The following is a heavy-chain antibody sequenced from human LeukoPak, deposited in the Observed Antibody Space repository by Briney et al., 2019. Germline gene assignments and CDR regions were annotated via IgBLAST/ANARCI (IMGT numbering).Heavy chain of an antibody. CDR2: IYYRGSA. D-gene: IGHD2-2*01. J-gene: IGHJ6*02. Sequence: IGYIYYRGSAYNNPSLKGRVTISIDTSKNQFSLRLSSVTAADTALYYCARDVPKKAPYGVDVWGPGTTVIVSS. V-gene: IGHV4-31*02. CDR3: ARDVPKKAPYGVDV.